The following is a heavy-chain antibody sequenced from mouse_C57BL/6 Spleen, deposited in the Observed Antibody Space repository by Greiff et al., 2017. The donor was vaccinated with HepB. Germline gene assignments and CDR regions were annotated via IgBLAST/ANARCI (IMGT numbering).Heavy chain of an antibody. V-gene: IGHV5-6*01. CDR2: ISSGGSYT. D-gene: IGHD2-2*01. CDR1: GFTFSSYG. CDR3: ARQNYGYEGGYAMDY. Sequence: EVMLVESGGDLVKPGGSLKLSCAASGFTFSSYGMSWVRQTPDKRLEWVATISSGGSYTYYPDSVKGRFTISRDNAKNTLYLQMSSLKSEDTAMYYCARQNYGYEGGYAMDYWGQGTSVTVSS. J-gene: IGHJ4*01.